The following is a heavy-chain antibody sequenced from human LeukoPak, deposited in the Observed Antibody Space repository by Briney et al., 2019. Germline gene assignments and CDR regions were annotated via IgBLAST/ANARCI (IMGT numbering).Heavy chain of an antibody. CDR2: INHSGST. CDR1: GGSFSGYY. V-gene: IGHV4-34*01. D-gene: IGHD6-19*01. CDR3: ARGLLGSGWYGIIDY. J-gene: IGHJ4*02. Sequence: PSETLSLTCAVYGGSFSGYYWSWIRQPSGKGLEWIGEINHSGSTNYNPSLKSRVTISVDTSKNQFSLKLSSVTAADTAVYYCARGLLGSGWYGIIDYWGQGTLVTVSS.